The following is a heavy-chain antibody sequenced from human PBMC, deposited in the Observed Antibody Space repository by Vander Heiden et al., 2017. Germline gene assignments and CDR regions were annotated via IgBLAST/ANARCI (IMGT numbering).Heavy chain of an antibody. CDR3: ARDSTIASGGFDP. CDR2: ISSSSSYI. J-gene: IGHJ5*02. CDR1: GSPFSSYS. Sequence: EVQLVESGGGLVKLGGSLRLPCAASGSPFSSYSMNWVRQAPGKGLEWVSSISSSSSYIYYADSVKGRFTISRDNAKNSLYLQMNSLRAEDTAVYYCARDSTIASGGFDPWGQGTLVTVSS. D-gene: IGHD6-13*01. V-gene: IGHV3-21*01.